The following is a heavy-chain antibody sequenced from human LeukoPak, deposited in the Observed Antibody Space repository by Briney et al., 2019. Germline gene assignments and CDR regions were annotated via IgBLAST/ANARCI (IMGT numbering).Heavy chain of an antibody. CDR3: ARGRVRGAFDI. J-gene: IGHJ3*02. V-gene: IGHV3-21*01. CDR1: GFTFSSYS. D-gene: IGHD3-10*01. CDR2: ISSSSSYI. Sequence: GGSLRLSCAASGFTFSSYSMNWVRQAPGKGLEWVSSISSSSSYIYCADSVKGRFTISRDNAKNSLYLQMNSLRAEDTAVYYCARGRVRGAFDIWGQGTMVTVSS.